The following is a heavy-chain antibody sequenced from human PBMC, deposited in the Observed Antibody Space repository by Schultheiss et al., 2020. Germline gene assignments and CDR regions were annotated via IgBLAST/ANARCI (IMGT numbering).Heavy chain of an antibody. Sequence: GGSLRLSCVASGFTFSSYAMHWVRQAPGEGLEWVAVISYDGINKYNADSVKGRFTVSRDNSKNTLFLQMNSLRVEDTAVYYCARAMFTSSSAYYFSMDVWGQGTTVTVSS. CDR3: ARAMFTSSSAYYFSMDV. D-gene: IGHD6-6*01. J-gene: IGHJ6*02. CDR1: GFTFSSYA. CDR2: ISYDGINK. V-gene: IGHV3-30-3*01.